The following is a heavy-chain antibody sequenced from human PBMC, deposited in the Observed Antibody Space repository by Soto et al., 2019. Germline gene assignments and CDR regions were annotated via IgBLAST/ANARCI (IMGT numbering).Heavy chain of an antibody. D-gene: IGHD6-6*01. CDR2: ISSSSSYI. J-gene: IGHJ4*02. CDR1: GFTFSSYS. V-gene: IGHV3-21*01. Sequence: GWSLRLSCAASGFTFSSYSMNWVRQAPGKGLEWVSSISSSSSYIYYADSVKGRFTISRDNAKNSLYLQMNSLRAEDTAVYYCASDVWSSSSEYYWGQGTLVTVSS. CDR3: ASDVWSSSSEYY.